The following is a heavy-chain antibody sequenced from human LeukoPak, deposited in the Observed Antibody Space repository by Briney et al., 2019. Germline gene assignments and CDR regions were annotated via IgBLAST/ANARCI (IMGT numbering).Heavy chain of an antibody. CDR2: ISGSGGST. Sequence: GGSLRLSCAASGFTFSSYAMSWVRQAPGKGLEWVSAISGSGGSTYYADSVKGRLTISRDNSKNTLYLQMNSLRAEDTAVYYCAKGIAAAGSYYGMDVWGQGTTVTVSS. V-gene: IGHV3-23*01. J-gene: IGHJ6*02. CDR3: AKGIAAAGSYYGMDV. D-gene: IGHD6-13*01. CDR1: GFTFSSYA.